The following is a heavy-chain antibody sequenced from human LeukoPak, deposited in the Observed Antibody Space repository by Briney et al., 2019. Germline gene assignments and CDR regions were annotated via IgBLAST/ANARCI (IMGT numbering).Heavy chain of an antibody. J-gene: IGHJ6*03. V-gene: IGHV4-59*12. CDR2: IYYSGST. Sequence: SETLSLTCTVSGGSISSYYWSWIRQPPGKGLEWIGYIYYSGSTNYNPSLKSRVTISVDTSKNQFSLKLSSETAADTAVYYCARAWASGPKYYYYYMDVWGKGTTVTVSS. CDR1: GGSISSYY. D-gene: IGHD1-26*01. CDR3: ARAWASGPKYYYYYMDV.